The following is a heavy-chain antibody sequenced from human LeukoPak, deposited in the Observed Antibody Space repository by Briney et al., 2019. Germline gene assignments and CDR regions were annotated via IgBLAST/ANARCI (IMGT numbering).Heavy chain of an antibody. Sequence: SVKVSCKASGGTFSSSGINWVRQAPGQGLEWVGGTIPIFDTPNYAHKFQGRVTITADKSTSTAYMELSSLRSEDTAVYYCTRGAFNYNDGYYHGMDVWGKGTTVTVSS. CDR2: TIPIFDTP. CDR3: TRGAFNYNDGYYHGMDV. J-gene: IGHJ6*04. CDR1: GGTFSSSG. D-gene: IGHD1-1*01. V-gene: IGHV1-69*06.